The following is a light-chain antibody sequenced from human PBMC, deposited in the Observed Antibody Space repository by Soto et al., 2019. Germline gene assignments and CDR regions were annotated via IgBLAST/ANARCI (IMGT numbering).Light chain of an antibody. CDR3: QQRSNLLT. Sequence: EIFLTQSPSTLSLSPVEIATLSCRASQSVSSYLAWYQQKPGQAPRLLIYDASNRATGIPARFSGSGSGTDFTLTISSLEPEDFAVYYCQQRSNLLTFGGGTKVDI. J-gene: IGKJ4*01. V-gene: IGKV3-11*01. CDR1: QSVSSY. CDR2: DAS.